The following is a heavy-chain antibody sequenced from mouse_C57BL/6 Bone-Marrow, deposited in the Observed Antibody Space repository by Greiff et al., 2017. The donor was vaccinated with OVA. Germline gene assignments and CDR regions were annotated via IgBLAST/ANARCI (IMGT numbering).Heavy chain of an antibody. Sequence: VQLQHSGAELVRPGASVKLSCTASGFNIKDDYMHWVKERPEQGLEWIGWIDPENGDTEYASKFQGKATITADTSSKTVYLQLSSLTSEDTDVYYCTTYRYWGQGTTLTVSS. CDR2: IDPENGDT. CDR1: GFNIKDDY. J-gene: IGHJ2*01. V-gene: IGHV14-4*01. CDR3: TTYRY.